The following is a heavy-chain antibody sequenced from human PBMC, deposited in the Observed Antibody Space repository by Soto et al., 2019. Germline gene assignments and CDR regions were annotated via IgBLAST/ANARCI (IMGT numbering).Heavy chain of an antibody. CDR1: GGSISNYY. Sequence: PSETLSLTCNVSGGSISNYYWTWVRQSPEKGLEWIGYMYYNGNINYNPSLKSRVTISIDTSKNQSSLTLKSVTAADTAVYYCASGGNWFDPWGQGVPVTVSS. J-gene: IGHJ5*02. V-gene: IGHV4-59*01. D-gene: IGHD3-16*01. CDR3: ASGGNWFDP. CDR2: MYYNGNI.